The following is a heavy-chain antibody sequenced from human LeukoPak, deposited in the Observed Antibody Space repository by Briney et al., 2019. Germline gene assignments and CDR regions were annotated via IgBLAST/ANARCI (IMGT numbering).Heavy chain of an antibody. V-gene: IGHV3-21*01. J-gene: IGHJ3*02. CDR3: ALAYCGGDCYPHDAFDI. Sequence: GGSLRLSCAASGFTFSSYSMNWVRQAPGKGLEWVSSISSSSSYIYYADSVRGRFTISRDNAKNSLYLQMNSLRAEDTAVYYCALAYCGGDCYPHDAFDIWGQGTMVTVSS. D-gene: IGHD2-21*01. CDR1: GFTFSSYS. CDR2: ISSSSSYI.